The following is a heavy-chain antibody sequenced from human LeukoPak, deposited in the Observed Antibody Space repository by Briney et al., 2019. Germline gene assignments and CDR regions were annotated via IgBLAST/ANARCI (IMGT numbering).Heavy chain of an antibody. Sequence: SETLSLTCAVSGDSINREIWWHWVRQPPGKGLEWIGEIHHGGSTYYKPSLRSRVTISVDKSRNHFSLEMNSVAAADTAVYYCAREIPVFFASTLDSWGQGILVTVSS. CDR2: IHHGGST. CDR1: GDSINREIW. D-gene: IGHD2-2*01. CDR3: AREIPVFFASTLDS. V-gene: IGHV4-4*02. J-gene: IGHJ4*02.